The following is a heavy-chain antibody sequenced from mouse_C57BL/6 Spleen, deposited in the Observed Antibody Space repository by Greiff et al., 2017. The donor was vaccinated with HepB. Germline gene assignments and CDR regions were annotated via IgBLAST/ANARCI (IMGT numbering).Heavy chain of an antibody. CDR2: IYPGSGST. CDR3: AKWVLNYFND. J-gene: IGHJ2*01. CDR1: GYTFTSNW. V-gene: IGHV1-55*01. Sequence: QVQLQQPGAELVKPGASVKMSCKASGYTFTSNWITWVKQRPGQGLEWIGDIYPGSGSTNYNEKFKSKATLTVDTSSSTAYMQLSSLTSEDSAVYYCAKWVLNYFNDWGQGTTLTVSS. D-gene: IGHD1-3*01.